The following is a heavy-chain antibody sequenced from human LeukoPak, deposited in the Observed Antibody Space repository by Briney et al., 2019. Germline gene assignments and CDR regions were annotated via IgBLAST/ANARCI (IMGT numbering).Heavy chain of an antibody. CDR3: AREYYFDNSGYYGVGDY. V-gene: IGHV1-2*02. CDR1: GGTFSSYA. D-gene: IGHD3-22*01. CDR2: FNPNSGGT. J-gene: IGHJ4*02. Sequence: ASVKASCKASGGTFSSYAISWVRQAPGQGLEWMGWFNPNSGGTNYAQEFQGRVTMTRDTSISTAYMELSRLRSDDTAVYYCAREYYFDNSGYYGVGDYWGQGTLVTVSS.